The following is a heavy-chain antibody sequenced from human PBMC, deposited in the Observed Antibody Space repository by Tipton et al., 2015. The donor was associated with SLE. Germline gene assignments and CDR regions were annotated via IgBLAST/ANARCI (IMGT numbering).Heavy chain of an antibody. Sequence: GSLRLSCAASGFTFSSYAMHWVRQAPGKGLEWVSVIYSGGSTNYADSVKGRFTISRDNSKNTLYLQMNSLRAEDTAVYYCARERLGQWLAFDYWGQGTLVTVSS. CDR2: IYSGGST. CDR3: ARERLGQWLAFDY. D-gene: IGHD6-19*01. J-gene: IGHJ4*02. CDR1: GFTFSSYA. V-gene: IGHV3-53*01.